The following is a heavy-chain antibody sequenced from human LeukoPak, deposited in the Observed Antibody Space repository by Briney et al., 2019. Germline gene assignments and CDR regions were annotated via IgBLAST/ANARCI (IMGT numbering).Heavy chain of an antibody. CDR3: ARGTTYDSGSYPYSY. CDR2: IRAYTRKT. CDR1: GYTFSDYG. Sequence: GASVKVSCKASGYTFSDYGVTWVRQAPGQGLEWMGWIRAYTRKTEYVEKFQGRVTMTTDASTSTAYMEVTSLRFDDTAVYYCARGTTYDSGSYPYSYWGQGTLVTVSS. D-gene: IGHD3-22*01. V-gene: IGHV1-18*01. J-gene: IGHJ4*02.